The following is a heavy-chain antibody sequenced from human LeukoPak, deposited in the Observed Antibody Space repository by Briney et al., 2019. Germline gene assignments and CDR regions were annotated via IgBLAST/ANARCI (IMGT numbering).Heavy chain of an antibody. V-gene: IGHV4-39*01. Sequence: PSETLSLTCTVSGGSISSSSYYWGWIRQPPGKGLEWIGSIYYSGSTYYNPSLKSRVTISVDTSKNQFSLKLSSVTAADTAVYYSASNLYDSSGYYPKEFDYWGQGTLVTVAS. D-gene: IGHD3-22*01. J-gene: IGHJ4*02. CDR1: GGSISSSSYY. CDR2: IYYSGST. CDR3: ASNLYDSSGYYPKEFDY.